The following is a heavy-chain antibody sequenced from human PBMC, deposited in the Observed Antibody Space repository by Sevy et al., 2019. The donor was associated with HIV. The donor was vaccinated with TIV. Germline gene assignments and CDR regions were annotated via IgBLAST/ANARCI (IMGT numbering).Heavy chain of an antibody. CDR3: AKDHYDYRTGYYGYYGMDV. J-gene: IGHJ6*02. D-gene: IGHD3-3*01. CDR1: GFRFSDYG. CDR2: IRFDGSMK. V-gene: IGHV3-30*02. Sequence: QLGGSLRLSCAASGFRFSDYGMHWVRQAPGKGLEWVSLIRFDGSMKYIADSVKGRFTISRDKVKDTLYLQMNSLRPEDTAVYYCAKDHYDYRTGYYGYYGMDVWGQWTTVTVSS.